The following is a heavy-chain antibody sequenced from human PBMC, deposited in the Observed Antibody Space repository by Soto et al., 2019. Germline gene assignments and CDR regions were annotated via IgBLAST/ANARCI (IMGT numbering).Heavy chain of an antibody. CDR3: ARAVAVAADFDS. J-gene: IGHJ4*02. CDR2: INAGNGNT. V-gene: IGHV1-3*01. CDR1: GYTFTSYG. D-gene: IGHD6-19*01. Sequence: ASVKVSCKASGYTFTSYGISWVRQAPGQRLEWMGWINAGNGNTKYSQKFQGRVTITRDTSASTAYMELSSLRSEDTAVYYCARAVAVAADFDSWGQGTLVTVSS.